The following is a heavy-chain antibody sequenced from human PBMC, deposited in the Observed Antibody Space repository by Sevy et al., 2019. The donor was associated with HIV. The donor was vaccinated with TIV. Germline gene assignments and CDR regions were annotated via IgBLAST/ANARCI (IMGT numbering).Heavy chain of an antibody. D-gene: IGHD4-17*01. J-gene: IGHJ4*02. CDR3: ARDNGDYFLSTSVFDY. Sequence: GGSLRLSCAASGFTFSSYSMNWVRQAPGKGLEWVSYISSGFSTIHYADSVKGRFIISRDNAKNSLYLQMNRLRAEDTAVYYCARDNGDYFLSTSVFDYWGQGTLVTVSS. V-gene: IGHV3-48*01. CDR1: GFTFSSYS. CDR2: ISSGFSTI.